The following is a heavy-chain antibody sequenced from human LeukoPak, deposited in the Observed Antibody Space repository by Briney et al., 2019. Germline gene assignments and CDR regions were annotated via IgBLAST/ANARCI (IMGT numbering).Heavy chain of an antibody. J-gene: IGHJ6*02. V-gene: IGHV4-61*01. Sequence: SSETLSLTCTVSGASVSSASYWSWIRQPPGKGVEWIAHIYNGVNTNYNPSLKSRVTISVDTSKNQFSLRLNSVTAADTAVYYCARGAYSSGWYLYYYYYGMDVWGQGTTVTVSS. D-gene: IGHD6-19*01. CDR2: IYNGVNT. CDR1: GASVSSASY. CDR3: ARGAYSSGWYLYYYYYGMDV.